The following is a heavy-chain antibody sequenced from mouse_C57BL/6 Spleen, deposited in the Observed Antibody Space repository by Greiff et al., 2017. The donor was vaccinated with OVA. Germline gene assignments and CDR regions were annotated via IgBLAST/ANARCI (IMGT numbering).Heavy chain of an antibody. CDR1: GFTFSSYT. J-gene: IGHJ2*01. CDR3: ARHGKNLYFDY. V-gene: IGHV5-9*01. CDR2: ISGGGGNT. Sequence: EVQRVESGGGLVKPGGSLKLSCAASGFTFSSYTMSWVRQTPEKRLEWVATISGGGGNTYYPDSVKGRFTISRDNAKNTLYLQMSSLRSEDTALYYCARHGKNLYFDYWGQGTTLTVSS.